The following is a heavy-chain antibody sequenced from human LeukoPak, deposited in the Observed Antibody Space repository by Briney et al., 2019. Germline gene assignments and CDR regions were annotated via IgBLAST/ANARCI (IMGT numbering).Heavy chain of an antibody. V-gene: IGHV4-4*02. D-gene: IGHD2-15*01. CDR2: IYHSGST. J-gene: IGHJ4*02. CDR3: AREGVVVVVAASSFDY. Sequence: SETLSLTCAVSGGSISSSNWWSWVRQPPGKGLEWIGEIYHSGSTNYNPSLKSRVTISVDKSKNQFSLKLSSVTAADTAVYYCAREGVVVVVAASSFDYWGQGTLVTVSS. CDR1: GGSISSSNW.